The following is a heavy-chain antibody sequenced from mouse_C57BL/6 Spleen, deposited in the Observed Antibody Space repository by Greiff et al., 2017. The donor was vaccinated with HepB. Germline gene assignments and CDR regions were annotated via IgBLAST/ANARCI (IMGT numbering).Heavy chain of an antibody. Sequence: QVQLQQPGAELVRPGSSVKLSCKASGYTFTSYWMHWVKQRPIQGLEWIGNIDPSDSETHYNQKFKDKATLTVDKSSSTAYMQLSSLTSEDSAVYYCARHPGNPYYFDYWGQGTTLTVSS. D-gene: IGHD2-1*01. CDR1: GYTFTSYW. J-gene: IGHJ2*01. V-gene: IGHV1-52*01. CDR3: ARHPGNPYYFDY. CDR2: IDPSDSET.